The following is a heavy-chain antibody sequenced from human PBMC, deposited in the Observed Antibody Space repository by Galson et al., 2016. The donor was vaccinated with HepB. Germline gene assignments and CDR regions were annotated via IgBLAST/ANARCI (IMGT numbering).Heavy chain of an antibody. V-gene: IGHV3-30*04. J-gene: IGHJ4*02. D-gene: IGHD3-3*01. CDR1: EVTYG. CDR2: ISNDESRK. Sequence: SLRLSCAVSEVTYGFHWVRQAPDKGLEWVAAISNDESRKDYADAVKGRFIIPRDTSKKTLYLQMNSLRSEETAVYYCTSDMKNFDFWGGPFDYWGQGTLVTVSS. CDR3: TSDMKNFDFWGGPFDY.